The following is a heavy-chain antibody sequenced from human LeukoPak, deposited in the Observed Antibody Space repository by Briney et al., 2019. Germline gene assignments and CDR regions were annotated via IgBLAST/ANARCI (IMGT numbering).Heavy chain of an antibody. J-gene: IGHJ5*02. Sequence: PGKSLRLSCAASGLTFTNYAMHWVRQAPGKGLEWVAVISNDGNNEFYADSVKGRFTISRDSSKNTLYLQLGSLRAEDTALYYCTRVLYSSTWSPYSWGQGTLVTVSS. CDR2: ISNDGNNE. V-gene: IGHV3-30*04. CDR1: GLTFTNYA. CDR3: TRVLYSSTWSPYS. D-gene: IGHD6-13*01.